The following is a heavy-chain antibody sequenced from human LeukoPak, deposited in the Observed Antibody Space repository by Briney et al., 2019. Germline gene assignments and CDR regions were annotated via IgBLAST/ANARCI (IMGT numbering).Heavy chain of an antibody. CDR1: GFTFSSYA. J-gene: IGHJ4*02. Sequence: GGSLRLSCAASGFTFSSYAMTWVRQAPGKGLEWVSAISGSGGSTYYADSVKGRFTISRDNSRNTLYLQMNSLRAEDTAVYYCATHAYSGYVEIDSWGQGTLVTVSS. CDR2: ISGSGGST. CDR3: ATHAYSGYVEIDS. V-gene: IGHV3-23*01. D-gene: IGHD5-12*01.